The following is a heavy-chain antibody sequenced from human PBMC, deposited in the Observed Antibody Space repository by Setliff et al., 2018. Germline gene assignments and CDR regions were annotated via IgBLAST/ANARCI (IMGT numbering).Heavy chain of an antibody. D-gene: IGHD3-22*01. CDR3: ARESRYYYDNLGTLDY. Sequence: SETLSLTCAVSGYSISSGYYWGWIRQPPGKGLEWIGEINHSGSTNYNPSLKSRVTISVDTSKNQFSLKLSSVTAADTAVYYCARESRYYYDNLGTLDYWGQGTLVTVSS. J-gene: IGHJ4*02. CDR1: GYSISSGYY. CDR2: INHSGST. V-gene: IGHV4-38-2*02.